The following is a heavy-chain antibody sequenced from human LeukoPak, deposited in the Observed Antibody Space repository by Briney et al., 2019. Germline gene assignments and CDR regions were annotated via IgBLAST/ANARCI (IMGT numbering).Heavy chain of an antibody. J-gene: IGHJ5*02. V-gene: IGHV3-7*01. CDR3: ARSYLKMASAS. CDR1: GFTFNSYA. D-gene: IGHD3-10*01. CDR2: IKQDGSEK. Sequence: GGSLRLSCAASGFTFNSYAMHWVRQAPGKGLEWVANIKQDGSEKYYVDSVKGRFTISRDNAKNSLYLQMNSLRAEDTAIYYCARSYLKMASASWGQGTLVTVPS.